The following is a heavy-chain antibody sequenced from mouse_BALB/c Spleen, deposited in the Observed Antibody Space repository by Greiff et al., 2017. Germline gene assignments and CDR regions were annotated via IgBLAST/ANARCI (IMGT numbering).Heavy chain of an antibody. CDR2: IYPGSGST. J-gene: IGHJ2*01. V-gene: IGHV1S22*01. Sequence: LQQPGSELVRPGASVKLSCKASGYTFTSYWMHWVKQRPGQGLEWIGNIYPGSGSTNYDEKFKSKATLTVDTSSSTAYMQLSSLTSEDSAVYYCTRSPYYDGSSYLFDYWGQGTTLTVSS. CDR1: GYTFTSYW. D-gene: IGHD1-1*01. CDR3: TRSPYYDGSSYLFDY.